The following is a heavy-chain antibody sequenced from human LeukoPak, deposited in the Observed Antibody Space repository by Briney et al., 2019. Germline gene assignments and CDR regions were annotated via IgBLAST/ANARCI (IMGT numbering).Heavy chain of an antibody. CDR2: IYSSGST. CDR3: ARHRGDGFDY. J-gene: IGHJ4*02. Sequence: SETLSLTCTVSSGCISSYYWSWIRQPPGKGLEWIGYIYSSGSTNYNPSLESRVTISLDTSKNQFSLELRSVTAADTAVYYCARHRGDGFDYWGQGTLVTVSS. CDR1: SGCISSYY. D-gene: IGHD3-16*01. V-gene: IGHV4-4*09.